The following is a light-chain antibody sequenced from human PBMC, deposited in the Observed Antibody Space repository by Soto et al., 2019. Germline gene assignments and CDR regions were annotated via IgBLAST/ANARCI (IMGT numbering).Light chain of an antibody. J-gene: IGKJ1*01. V-gene: IGKV3-11*01. Sequence: EIVLTQSPATLSLSPGERATLSCRASQSVSSYLAWYQQKPGQAPRLLIYDASNRATGIPARFNGSGSGTDFTLTIASLEPEDFAVYYCQHYDISSWTFGQGTKVDIK. CDR3: QHYDISSWT. CDR1: QSVSSY. CDR2: DAS.